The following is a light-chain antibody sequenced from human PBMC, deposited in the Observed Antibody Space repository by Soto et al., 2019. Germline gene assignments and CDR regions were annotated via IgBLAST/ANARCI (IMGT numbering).Light chain of an antibody. V-gene: IGKV2-28*01. CDR1: QSLLHSNGYNY. J-gene: IGKJ1*01. CDR2: LGS. Sequence: DIVMTQSPLSLPVTPGEAASISCRSSQSLLHSNGYNYLDWYLQKPGQSPQLLIYLGSNRASGVPDRVSGSGSGTDVTLKITRVEADDVGLYYCMQGLQIPWTFGQGTKVEMK. CDR3: MQGLQIPWT.